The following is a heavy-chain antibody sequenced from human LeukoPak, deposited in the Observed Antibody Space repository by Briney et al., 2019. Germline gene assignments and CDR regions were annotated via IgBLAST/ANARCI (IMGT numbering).Heavy chain of an antibody. CDR1: GGSISSYY. Sequence: SEILSLTCTVSGGSISSYYWSWIRQPAGKGLEWIGRIYTSGSTNYNPSLKSRVTISVDTSKNQFSLKLSSVTAADTAVYYCARGREYCGGDCYTYWGQGTLVTVSS. V-gene: IGHV4-4*07. J-gene: IGHJ4*02. D-gene: IGHD2-21*02. CDR2: IYTSGST. CDR3: ARGREYCGGDCYTY.